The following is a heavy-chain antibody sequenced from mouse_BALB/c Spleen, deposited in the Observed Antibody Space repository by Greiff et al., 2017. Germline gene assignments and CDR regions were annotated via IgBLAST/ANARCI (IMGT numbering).Heavy chain of an antibody. CDR3: ARALYGLYAMDY. CDR1: GFTFSDYY. V-gene: IGHV5-4*02. J-gene: IGHJ4*01. Sequence: EVQGVESGGGLVKPGGSLKLSCAASGFTFSDYYMYWVRQTPEKRLEWVATISDGGSYTYYPDSVKGRFTISRDNAKNNLYLQMSSLKSEDTAMYYCARALYGLYAMDYWGQGTSVTVSS. D-gene: IGHD1-2*01. CDR2: ISDGGSYT.